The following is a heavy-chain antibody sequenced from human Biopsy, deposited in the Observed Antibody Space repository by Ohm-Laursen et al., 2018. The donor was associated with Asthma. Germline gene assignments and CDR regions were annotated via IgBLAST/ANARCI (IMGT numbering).Heavy chain of an antibody. J-gene: IGHJ4*02. CDR1: GFTFSTYG. CDR3: AKEVFPGWELRRGPDS. D-gene: IGHD1-26*01. Sequence: SLRLSCSASGFTFSTYGMHWVRQAPGKRLDWVAVISFDGTNRNYTDSVKGRFTISRDNSRNTLHLEMNSLRAEDTAVYFCAKEVFPGWELRRGPDSWGQGTLVTVSS. CDR2: ISFDGTNR. V-gene: IGHV3-30*18.